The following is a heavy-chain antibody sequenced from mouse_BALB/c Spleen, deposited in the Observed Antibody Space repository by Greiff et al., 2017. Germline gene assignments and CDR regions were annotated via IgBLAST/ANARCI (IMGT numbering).Heavy chain of an antibody. CDR1: GFTFSDYY. D-gene: IGHD1-1*01. J-gene: IGHJ1*01. Sequence: EVKLVASGGGLVKPGGSLKLSCAASGFTFSDYYMYWVRQTPEKRLEWVATISDGGSYTYYPDSVKGRFTISRDNAKNNLYLQMSSLKSEDTAMYYCARSYYGSSYGYFDVWGAGTTVTVSS. V-gene: IGHV5-4*02. CDR3: ARSYYGSSYGYFDV. CDR2: ISDGGSYT.